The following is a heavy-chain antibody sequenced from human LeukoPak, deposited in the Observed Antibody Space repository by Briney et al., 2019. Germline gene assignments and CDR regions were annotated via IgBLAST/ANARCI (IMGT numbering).Heavy chain of an antibody. Sequence: ASVKVSCKASGYIFTGYHIHWVRQAPGQGFEWMGWINPKSGGTNYAQKFQGRVIMTRDTSTSTAYMELSRLRSDDMAVYYCARSRYISGWYYDPWGQGTLVTVSS. CDR2: INPKSGGT. V-gene: IGHV1-2*02. D-gene: IGHD6-19*01. CDR3: ARSRYISGWYYDP. CDR1: GYIFTGYH. J-gene: IGHJ5*02.